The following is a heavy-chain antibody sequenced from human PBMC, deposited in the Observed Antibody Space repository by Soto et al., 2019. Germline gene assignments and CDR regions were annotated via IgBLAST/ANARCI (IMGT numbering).Heavy chain of an antibody. CDR3: ARIPKTTDYFDY. J-gene: IGHJ4*02. D-gene: IGHD1-7*01. CDR2: IYYSGST. CDR1: VGSISSYY. V-gene: IGHV4-59*01. Sequence: SETLSLTCTVSVGSISSYYWSWIRQPPGKGLEWIGYIYYSGSTNYNPSLKSRVTISVDTSKNQFSLKLSSVTAADTAVYYCARIPKTTDYFDYWGQGTLVTVSS.